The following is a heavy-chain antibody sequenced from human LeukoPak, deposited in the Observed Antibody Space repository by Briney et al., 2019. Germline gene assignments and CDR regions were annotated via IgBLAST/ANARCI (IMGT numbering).Heavy chain of an antibody. J-gene: IGHJ3*02. V-gene: IGHV3-23*01. CDR1: GFTFSSYA. CDR2: ISGSGGNT. Sequence: GGSLRLSCAASGFTFSSYAMTWVRQAPGKGLEWVSGISGSGGNTYYADSVKGRFTISRDNSKNTLYLQMNSLRAEDTAVYYCARNVEMATISPDAFDIWGQGTMVTVSS. D-gene: IGHD5-24*01. CDR3: ARNVEMATISPDAFDI.